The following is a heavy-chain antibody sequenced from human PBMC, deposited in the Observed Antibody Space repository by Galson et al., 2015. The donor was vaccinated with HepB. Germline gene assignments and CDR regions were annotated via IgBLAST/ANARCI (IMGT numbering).Heavy chain of an antibody. D-gene: IGHD3-16*01. CDR3: ARGMGAFQY. J-gene: IGHJ1*01. V-gene: IGHV4-61*02. CDR1: GGSISSGGYY. CDR2: IYTSGST. Sequence: TLSLTCTVSGGSISSGGYYWSWIRQPAGKGLEWIGRIYTSGSTNYNPSLKSRVTISVDTSKNQFSLKLSSVTAADTAVYYCARGMGAFQYWGQGTLVTVSS.